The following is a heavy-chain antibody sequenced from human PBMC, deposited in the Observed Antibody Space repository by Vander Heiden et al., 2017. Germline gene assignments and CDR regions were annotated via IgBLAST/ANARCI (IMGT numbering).Heavy chain of an antibody. CDR1: GFTFSSYW. V-gene: IGHV3-74*01. CDR2: INSDGSST. CDR3: ARDLAYYDFWSGYYTGGSGMDV. D-gene: IGHD3-3*01. Sequence: EVQLVESGGGLVQPGGSLRLSCAASGFTFSSYWMQWVRQAPGKGLVWVSRINSDGSSTSYADSVKGRFTISRDNAKNTLYLQMNSLRAEDTAVYYCARDLAYYDFWSGYYTGGSGMDVWCQGTTVTVSS. J-gene: IGHJ6*02.